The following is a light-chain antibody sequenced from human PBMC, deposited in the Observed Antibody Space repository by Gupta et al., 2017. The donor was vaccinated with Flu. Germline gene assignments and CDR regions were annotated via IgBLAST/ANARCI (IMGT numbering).Light chain of an antibody. V-gene: IGLV1-44*01. Sequence: QSVLTPPPSASGTPGQRVTISCVGSSSNIGSNTVNWYQQHPGTAPKFLIYGNNQRDRFSGSKSGTSASLAISGLQAEDEADYYCAAWDDRVNGVMFGGGTKLTVL. J-gene: IGLJ3*02. CDR1: SSNIGSNT. CDR3: AAWDDRVNGVM. CDR2: GNN.